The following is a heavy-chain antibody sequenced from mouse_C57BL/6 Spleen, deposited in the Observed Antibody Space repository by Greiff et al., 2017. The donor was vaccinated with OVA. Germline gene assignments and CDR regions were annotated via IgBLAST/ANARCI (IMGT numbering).Heavy chain of an antibody. V-gene: IGHV1-26*01. Sequence: EVQLQQSGPELVKPGASVKISCKASGYTFTDYYMNWVKQSHGKSLEWIGDINPNNGGTSYNQKFKGKATLTVDKSSSTAYMELRSLTSEDSAVYYGAARGLTGGNYYAMDYWGQGTSVTVSS. J-gene: IGHJ4*01. CDR1: GYTFTDYY. D-gene: IGHD4-1*01. CDR2: INPNNGGT. CDR3: AARGLTGGNYYAMDY.